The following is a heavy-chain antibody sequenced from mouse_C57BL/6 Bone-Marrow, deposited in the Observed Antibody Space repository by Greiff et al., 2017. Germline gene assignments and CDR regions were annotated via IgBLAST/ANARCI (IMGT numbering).Heavy chain of an antibody. CDR3: AREGDGTAWFAY. D-gene: IGHD2-1*01. J-gene: IGHJ3*01. CDR1: GFTFSSYA. CDR2: ISDGGSYT. V-gene: IGHV5-4*01. Sequence: EVKLMESGGGLVKPGGSLKLSCAASGFTFSSYAMSWVRQTPEKRLEWVATISDGGSYTYYPDNVKGRFTISRDNAKNNLYLQMSHLKSEDTAMYYCAREGDGTAWFAYWGQGTLVTVSA.